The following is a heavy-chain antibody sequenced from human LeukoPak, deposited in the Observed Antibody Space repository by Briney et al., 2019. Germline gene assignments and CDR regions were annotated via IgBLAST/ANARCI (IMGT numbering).Heavy chain of an antibody. CDR2: FDPKDGEK. Sequence: GASVKVSCKVSGYTLTELSMHWVRQAPGKGLEWMGGFDPKDGEKIYAQKFQGRVTMTEDTSTDTAYMELSSLRSEDTAVYYCAYYYYDSSGPLLDAFDIWGQGTMVTVSS. CDR1: GYTLTELS. J-gene: IGHJ3*02. D-gene: IGHD3-22*01. V-gene: IGHV1-24*01. CDR3: AYYYYDSSGPLLDAFDI.